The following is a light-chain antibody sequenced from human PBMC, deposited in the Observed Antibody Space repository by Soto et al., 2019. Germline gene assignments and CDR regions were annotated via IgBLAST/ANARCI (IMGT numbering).Light chain of an antibody. CDR2: GAS. CDR3: QQYKTWPTTPS. Sequence: EIVMTQSPATLSVSPGERATLSCRASQSVSNNLAWYQQKPGQAPRLLIYGASTRATGIPARFSGSGSGTEFTLTISSLQSEHFAVYSWQQYKTWPTTPSFGQGRRLEI. J-gene: IGKJ5*01. CDR1: QSVSNN. V-gene: IGKV3-15*01.